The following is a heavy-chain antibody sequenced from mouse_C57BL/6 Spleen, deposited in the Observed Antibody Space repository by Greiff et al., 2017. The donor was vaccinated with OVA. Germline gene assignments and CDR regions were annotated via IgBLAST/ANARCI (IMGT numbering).Heavy chain of an antibody. V-gene: IGHV1-74*01. CDR2: LHPSDSDT. CDR1: GYTFTSYW. Sequence: QVQLQQPGAELVKPGASVKVSCKASGYTFTSYWMHWVKQRPGQGLEWIGRLHPSDSDTNYNQKFKGKATLTVDKSSSTAYMQLSSLTSEDSAVYYCAIPITTVVDYYAMDYWGQGTSVTVSS. D-gene: IGHD1-1*01. CDR3: AIPITTVVDYYAMDY. J-gene: IGHJ4*01.